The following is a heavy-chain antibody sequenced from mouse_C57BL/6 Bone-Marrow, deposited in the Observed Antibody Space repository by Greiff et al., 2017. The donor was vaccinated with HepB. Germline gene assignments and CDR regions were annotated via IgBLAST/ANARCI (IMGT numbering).Heavy chain of an antibody. J-gene: IGHJ2*01. CDR1: GFTFSSYA. Sequence: EVQLVESGGGLVKPGGSLKLSCAASGFTFSSYAMSWVRQTPEKRLEWVATISDGGSYTYYPDNVKGRFTISRDNAKKNLYLQMSHLKSEDTAMYYCAGRYYFDYWGQGTTLTVSS. CDR2: ISDGGSYT. CDR3: AGRYYFDY. V-gene: IGHV5-4*03.